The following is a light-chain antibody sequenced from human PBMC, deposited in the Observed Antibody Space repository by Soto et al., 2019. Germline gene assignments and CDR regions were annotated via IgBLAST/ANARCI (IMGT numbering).Light chain of an antibody. J-gene: IGLJ2*01. CDR2: DDS. CDR3: QVWDSTGDHHVV. Sequence: SYELTQPPSVSVAPGQTARFTCGGNDIGSKGVHWYQQRPGQAPVLVVYDDSDRPSGIPERFSGSNSGNTATLTISRVEAGDEADYYCQVWDSTGDHHVVFGGGTKLT. V-gene: IGLV3-21*02. CDR1: DIGSKG.